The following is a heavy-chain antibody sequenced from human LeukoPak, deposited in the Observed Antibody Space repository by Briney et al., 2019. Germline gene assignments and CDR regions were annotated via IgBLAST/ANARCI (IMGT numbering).Heavy chain of an antibody. CDR3: ARDGQQWLGSGNTRYFDL. V-gene: IGHV1-69*04. CDR2: IIPILGIA. CDR1: GGTFSSYA. Sequence: GASVKVSCKACGGTFSSYAISWVRQAPGQGLEWMGRIIPILGIANYAQKFQGRVTITADKSTSTAYMELSSLRSEDTAVYYCARDGQQWLGSGNTRYFDLWGRGTLVTVFS. J-gene: IGHJ2*01. D-gene: IGHD6-19*01.